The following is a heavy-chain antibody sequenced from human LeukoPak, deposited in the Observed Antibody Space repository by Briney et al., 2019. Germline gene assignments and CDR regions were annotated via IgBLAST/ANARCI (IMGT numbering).Heavy chain of an antibody. CDR2: INHSGST. Sequence: PSETLSLTCAVYGGSFRGYYWSWIRQPPGKGLEWIGEINHSGSTNYNPSLKSRVTISVDTSKNQFSLKLSSVTAAATAVYYCARGGDYYDSSGYFPWWGQGTLVTVSS. J-gene: IGHJ4*02. CDR3: ARGGDYYDSSGYFPW. V-gene: IGHV4-34*01. CDR1: GGSFRGYY. D-gene: IGHD3-22*01.